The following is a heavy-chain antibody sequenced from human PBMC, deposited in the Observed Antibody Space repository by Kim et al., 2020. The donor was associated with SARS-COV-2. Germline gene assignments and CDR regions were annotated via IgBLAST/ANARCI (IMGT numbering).Heavy chain of an antibody. V-gene: IGHV4-4*09. Sequence: NSNPSTRSRTTISLDTSENQFSLRLTSVTAADTAVYYCARYSSSWNRFDPWGQGTLVTVSS. J-gene: IGHJ5*02. D-gene: IGHD6-13*01. CDR3: ARYSSSWNRFDP.